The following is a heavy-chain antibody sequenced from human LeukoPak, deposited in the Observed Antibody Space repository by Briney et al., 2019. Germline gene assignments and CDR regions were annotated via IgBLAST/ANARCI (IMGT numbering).Heavy chain of an antibody. Sequence: SVKVSCKASGGTFISYAISWVRQAPGQGLEWMGGIIPIFGTANYAQKFQGRVTITADGSTSTAYMELSSLRSEDTAVYYCARREDYYYGMDVWGQGTTVTVSS. CDR2: IIPIFGTA. V-gene: IGHV1-69*13. CDR3: ARREDYYYGMDV. CDR1: GGTFISYA. J-gene: IGHJ6*02.